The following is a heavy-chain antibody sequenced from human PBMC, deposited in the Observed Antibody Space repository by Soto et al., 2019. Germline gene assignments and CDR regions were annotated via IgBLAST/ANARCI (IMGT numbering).Heavy chain of an antibody. Sequence: SETLSLTCTVSGGSISSGGYYWSWIRQHPGKGLVWIGYIYYSGSTYYNPSLKSRVTISVDTSKNQFSLKLSSVTAADTAVYYCARVIGYYDILTGYPYYYYGMDVWGQGTTVTVSS. CDR3: ARVIGYYDILTGYPYYYYGMDV. D-gene: IGHD3-9*01. J-gene: IGHJ6*02. CDR1: GGSISSGGYY. CDR2: IYYSGST. V-gene: IGHV4-31*02.